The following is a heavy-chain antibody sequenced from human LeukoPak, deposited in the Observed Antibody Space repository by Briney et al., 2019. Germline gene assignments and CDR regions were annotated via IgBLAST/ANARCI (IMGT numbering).Heavy chain of an antibody. J-gene: IGHJ3*02. V-gene: IGHV3-30*02. CDR2: IWYDGSNK. CDR3: AKGLSGWLLLSPDAFDI. D-gene: IGHD3-22*01. CDR1: GFTFSSYG. Sequence: PGGSLRLSCAASGFTFSSYGMHWVRQAPGKGLEWVAVIWYDGSNKYYADSVKGRFTISRDNSKNTLYLQMNSLRAEDTAVYYCAKGLSGWLLLSPDAFDIWGQGTMVTVSS.